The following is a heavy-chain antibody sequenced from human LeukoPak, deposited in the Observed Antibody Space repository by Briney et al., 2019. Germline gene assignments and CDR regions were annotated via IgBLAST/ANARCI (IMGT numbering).Heavy chain of an antibody. Sequence: GGSLRLSCAASGFTFSSYTMNWVRQAPGKGLEWVSSISSSSTYIYYADSVKGRFTISRDNAKNSLYLQMNSLRAEDTAVYYCARGSSSFFDYWGQGTQVTVSS. D-gene: IGHD6-13*01. CDR2: ISSSSTYI. J-gene: IGHJ4*02. CDR1: GFTFSSYT. CDR3: ARGSSSFFDY. V-gene: IGHV3-21*01.